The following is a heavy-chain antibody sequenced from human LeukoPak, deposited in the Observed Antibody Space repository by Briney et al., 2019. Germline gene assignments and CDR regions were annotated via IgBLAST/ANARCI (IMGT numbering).Heavy chain of an antibody. V-gene: IGHV3-74*01. CDR2: INSDGGST. J-gene: IGHJ4*02. Sequence: GGSLRLSCAASGFTFSSYWMHWVRQAPGKGLVWVSRINSDGGSTSYADSVKGRFTISRDNAKNTLYLQMNSLRAEDTAVYYCAILQRGAAADPADYWGQGTLVTVSS. D-gene: IGHD6-13*01. CDR3: AILQRGAAADPADY. CDR1: GFTFSSYW.